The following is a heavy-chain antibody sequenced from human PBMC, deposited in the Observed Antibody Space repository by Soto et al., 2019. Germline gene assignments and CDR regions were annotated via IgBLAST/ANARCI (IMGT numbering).Heavy chain of an antibody. Sequence: EVNLLESGGGLVQPGGSLRLSCAASGFTFNSYVIYWVRQAPGRGLEWVSSISGTGLSTYYTDSVKGRFTISRDNSKKTVFLQMNGLRAEDSAVYYCASDRITVVVGAGSFNDWGQGTRVTVS. D-gene: IGHD2-15*01. J-gene: IGHJ4*02. CDR1: GFTFNSYV. V-gene: IGHV3-23*01. CDR2: ISGTGLST. CDR3: ASDRITVVVGAGSFND.